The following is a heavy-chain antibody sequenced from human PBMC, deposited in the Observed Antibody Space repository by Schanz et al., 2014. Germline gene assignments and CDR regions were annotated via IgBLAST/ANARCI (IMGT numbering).Heavy chain of an antibody. CDR1: GFAFSVYG. Sequence: QVQLVESGGGLVKPGGSLRLSCAASGFAFSVYGMHWVRQAPGKGPEWVAVIWSDGSTKYYVDSVKGRFTISRDNAKISLYLQMNSLRVEDTAVYYCARDTSCGMDVWGQGTTVTVSS. V-gene: IGHV3-33*01. CDR2: IWSDGSTK. J-gene: IGHJ6*02. CDR3: ARDTSCGMDV.